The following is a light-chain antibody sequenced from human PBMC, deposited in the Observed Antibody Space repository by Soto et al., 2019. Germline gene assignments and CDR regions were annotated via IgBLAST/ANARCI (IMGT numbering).Light chain of an antibody. CDR1: RSVLDNSDNKNY. J-gene: IGKJ2*01. CDR2: WAT. CDR3: QQYYSTPYT. Sequence: DIVMTQSPDSLTVSLGERATINCKSSRSVLDNSDNKNYLAWYQQKSGQPPKLLIYWATTREFGVPDRFSGSGSGTDFTITISSLQAEDVAVYYCQQYYSTPYTFGQGTKLEIK. V-gene: IGKV4-1*01.